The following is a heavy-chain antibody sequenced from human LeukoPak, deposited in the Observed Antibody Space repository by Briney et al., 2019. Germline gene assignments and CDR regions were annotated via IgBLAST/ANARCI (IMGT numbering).Heavy chain of an antibody. V-gene: IGHV3-7*01. D-gene: IGHD3-3*02. Sequence: GGSLRLSCAASGFTFSSNWMSWVRQAPGKGLEWVANIKEDGSEIYYVDSVRGRFTISRDNGKNSLYLQMSSLRAEDTAVYYCARLANSIDYWGQGTLVTVSS. CDR3: ARLANSIDY. CDR2: IKEDGSEI. J-gene: IGHJ4*02. CDR1: GFTFSSNW.